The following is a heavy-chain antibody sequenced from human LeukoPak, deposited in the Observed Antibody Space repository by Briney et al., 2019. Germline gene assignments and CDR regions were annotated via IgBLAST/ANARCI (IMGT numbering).Heavy chain of an antibody. V-gene: IGHV4-61*02. Sequence: SETLSLTCTVSGGSISSGSYYWSWIRQPAGKGLEWIGRIYTSGSTNYNPSLKSRVTISVDTSKNQFSLKLSSVTAADTAVHYCARETTMIVVVITDAFDIWGQGTMVTVSS. CDR2: IYTSGST. CDR3: ARETTMIVVVITDAFDI. CDR1: GGSISSGSYY. J-gene: IGHJ3*02. D-gene: IGHD3-22*01.